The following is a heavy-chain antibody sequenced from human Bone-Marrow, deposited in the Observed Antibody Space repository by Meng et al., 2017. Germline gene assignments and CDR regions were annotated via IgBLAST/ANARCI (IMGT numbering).Heavy chain of an antibody. Sequence: GESLKISCAASGFTFSSYWMSWVRQAPGKGLEWVANIKQDGSEKYYVDSVKGRFTISRDNAKNSLYLQMNSLRAEDTAVYYCARDFTSASTVVKPIDYWGQGTLVTVSS. CDR3: ARDFTSASTVVKPIDY. V-gene: IGHV3-7*01. CDR2: IKQDGSEK. CDR1: GFTFSSYW. D-gene: IGHD4-23*01. J-gene: IGHJ4*02.